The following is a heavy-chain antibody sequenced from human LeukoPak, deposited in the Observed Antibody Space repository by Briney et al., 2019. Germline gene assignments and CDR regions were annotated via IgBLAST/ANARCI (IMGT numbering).Heavy chain of an antibody. D-gene: IGHD3-16*02. V-gene: IGHV3-23*01. Sequence: GGSLRLSCAASGFTFSAYSMNWVRQAPGKGLEWVSAISGSGGSTYYADSVKGRFTISRDNSKNTLYLQMNSLRAEDTAVYYCAKVGRLGELSFGTWGQGTLVTVSS. CDR2: ISGSGGST. J-gene: IGHJ5*02. CDR1: GFTFSAYS. CDR3: AKVGRLGELSFGT.